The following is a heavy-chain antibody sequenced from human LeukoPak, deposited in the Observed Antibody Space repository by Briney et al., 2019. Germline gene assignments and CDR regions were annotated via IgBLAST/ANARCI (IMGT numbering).Heavy chain of an antibody. J-gene: IGHJ6*03. Sequence: SETLSLTCTVSGGSISSSGYYWGWIRQPPGKGLEWIGSIYYSGSTYYNPSLKSRVTISVDTSKNQFSLKLSSVTAADTAVYYCARRPMVRGLPLYYYYYYMDVWGKGTTVTVSS. CDR3: ARRPMVRGLPLYYYYYYMDV. CDR1: GGSISSSGYY. V-gene: IGHV4-39*01. D-gene: IGHD3-10*01. CDR2: IYYSGST.